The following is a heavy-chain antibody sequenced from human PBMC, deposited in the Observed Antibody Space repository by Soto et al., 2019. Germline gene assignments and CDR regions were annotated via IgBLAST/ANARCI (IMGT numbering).Heavy chain of an antibody. Sequence: GESLKISCKGSGYSFTSYWISWVRQMPGKGLEWMGRIDPSDSYTNYSPSFQGHVTISADKSISTAYLQWSSLKASDTAMYYCARPGSGSHNWFDPWGQGTLVTVSS. CDR1: GYSFTSYW. D-gene: IGHD3-10*01. J-gene: IGHJ5*02. CDR2: IDPSDSYT. V-gene: IGHV5-10-1*01. CDR3: ARPGSGSHNWFDP.